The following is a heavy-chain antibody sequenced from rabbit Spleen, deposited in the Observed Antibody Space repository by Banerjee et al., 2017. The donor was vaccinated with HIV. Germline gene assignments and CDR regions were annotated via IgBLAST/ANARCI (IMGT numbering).Heavy chain of an antibody. CDR1: GFTVSSVYW. CDR3: ARDTSSSFSSYGMDL. V-gene: IGHV1S40*01. J-gene: IGHJ6*01. CDR2: IYAGSSGST. D-gene: IGHD1-1*01. Sequence: QSLEESGGGLVKPGTSLTLTCTASGFTVSSVYWICWVRQPPGKGLEWIACIYAGSSGSTYSASWAKGRFTCSKTSSTTVTLQMTSLTAADTATYFCARDTSSSFSSYGMDLWGPGTLVTVS.